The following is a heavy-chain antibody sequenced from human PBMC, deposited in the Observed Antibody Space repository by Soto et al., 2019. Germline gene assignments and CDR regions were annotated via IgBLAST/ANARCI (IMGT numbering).Heavy chain of an antibody. V-gene: IGHV4-4*07. Sequence: SGTLSLTCTVSGGSISSYYWSWIRQPAGKGLEWIGRIYTSGSTTYNPSLQRRATMSVDTSKNKFSLKLSSVTAADTAVYYCASRHIYSSGWYFDYWGQGTLVTVSS. CDR3: ASRHIYSSGWYFDY. CDR2: IYTSGST. D-gene: IGHD6-19*01. J-gene: IGHJ4*02. CDR1: GGSISSYY.